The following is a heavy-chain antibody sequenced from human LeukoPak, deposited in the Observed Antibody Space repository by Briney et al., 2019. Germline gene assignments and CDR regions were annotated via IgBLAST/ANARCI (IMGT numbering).Heavy chain of an antibody. V-gene: IGHV3-11*04. CDR2: ISSSGTTI. Sequence: PGGSLRLSCAASGFTFSDYYMSWIRQAPGKGLEWVSYISSSGTTIHYADSVRGRFTISRDNAKNSLYLQMNSLRAEDTAVYYCARVRDYYDSSGYYSEYFQDWGQGTLVTVSS. D-gene: IGHD3-22*01. J-gene: IGHJ1*01. CDR1: GFTFSDYY. CDR3: ARVRDYYDSSGYYSEYFQD.